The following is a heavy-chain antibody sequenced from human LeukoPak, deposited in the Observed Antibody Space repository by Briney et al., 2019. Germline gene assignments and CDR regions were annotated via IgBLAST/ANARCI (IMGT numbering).Heavy chain of an antibody. J-gene: IGHJ4*02. D-gene: IGHD5-12*01. CDR1: GITFSSYG. CDR3: AKDSNTRRGYSGYDEHYFEY. V-gene: IGHV3-30*18. Sequence: PGRSLRLSCAASGITFSSYGMHWVRQAPGKGLEWVAVISYDGSTYADSVKGRFTISRDNSKNTLYLQMNSLRTEDTALYCCAKDSNTRRGYSGYDEHYFEYWGQGTLVTVSS. CDR2: ISYDGST.